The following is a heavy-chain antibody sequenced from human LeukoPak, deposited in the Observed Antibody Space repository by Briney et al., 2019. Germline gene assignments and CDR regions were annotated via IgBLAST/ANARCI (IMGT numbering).Heavy chain of an antibody. CDR3: ARDLGGSGNYYTNDAFDI. CDR1: GFTFSSYE. J-gene: IGHJ3*02. Sequence: GGSLRLSCAVSGFTFSSYEMNWVRQAPGKGLEWVSYTSSSGRTIYYADSVRDRFTVSRDNAKNSLYLQMNSLRAEDTAVYYCARDLGGSGNYYTNDAFDIWGQGTMVTVSS. D-gene: IGHD3-10*01. CDR2: TSSSGRTI. V-gene: IGHV3-48*03.